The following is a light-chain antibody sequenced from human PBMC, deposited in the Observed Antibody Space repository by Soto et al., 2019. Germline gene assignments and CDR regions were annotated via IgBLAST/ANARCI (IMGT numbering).Light chain of an antibody. CDR3: QQRSSWPLLT. J-gene: IGKJ4*01. V-gene: IGKV3-11*01. CDR2: DAS. CDR1: QSVSNY. Sequence: EIVLTQSPATLSLSPGERATLSCRASQSVSNYLAWFQQKPGQAPRLLIYDASNRATGIPARFSGSGAGTDFTLTISSLEPEDFAVYYCQQRSSWPLLTFGGGTKVEI.